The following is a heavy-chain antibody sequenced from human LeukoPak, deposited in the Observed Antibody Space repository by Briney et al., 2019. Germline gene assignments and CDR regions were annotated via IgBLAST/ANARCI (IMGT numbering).Heavy chain of an antibody. J-gene: IGHJ5*02. D-gene: IGHD5/OR15-5a*01. Sequence: GGTLRLSCAASGFTFYNYGISWVRQAPGKGLEWLTGINGSGGRTYYADSVRGRFIVSRDNSQNTVNLEIHSLRAEDTAVYYCAKDPSKNWFDPWGQGTLVTVSS. CDR2: INGSGGRT. V-gene: IGHV3-23*01. CDR1: GFTFYNYG. CDR3: AKDPSKNWFDP.